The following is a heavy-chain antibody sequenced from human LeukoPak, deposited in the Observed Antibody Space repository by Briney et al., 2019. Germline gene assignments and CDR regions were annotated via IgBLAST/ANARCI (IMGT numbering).Heavy chain of an antibody. CDR1: GLTFSSYA. J-gene: IGHJ4*02. CDR2: ISYDGSNK. V-gene: IGHV3-30-3*02. Sequence: GRSLRLSCAASGLTFSSYAMHWVRQAPGKGLEWVAVISYDGSNKYYADSVKGRFTISRDNSKNTLYLQMNSLRAEDTAVYYCAKNYDFWSGYLDYWGQGTLVTVSS. D-gene: IGHD3-3*01. CDR3: AKNYDFWSGYLDY.